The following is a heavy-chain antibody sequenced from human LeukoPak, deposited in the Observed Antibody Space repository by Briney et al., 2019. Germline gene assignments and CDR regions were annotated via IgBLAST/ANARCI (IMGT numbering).Heavy chain of an antibody. CDR1: GFTFSNYG. V-gene: IGHV3-33*01. D-gene: IGHD3-22*01. J-gene: IGHJ4*02. CDR2: IWYDGSNE. Sequence: WGSLRLSCVASGFTFSNYGMHWVRPAPGRGREWVAVIWYDGSNEYYADSVKGRFTISRDTSKNTLYLRMNSLRAEDTAVYYCARAYYYDVSVTPDYWGQGTLVTVSS. CDR3: ARAYYYDVSVTPDY.